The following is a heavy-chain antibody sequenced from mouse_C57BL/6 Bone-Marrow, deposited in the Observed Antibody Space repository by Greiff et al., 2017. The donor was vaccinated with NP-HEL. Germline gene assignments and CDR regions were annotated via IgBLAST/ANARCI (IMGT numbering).Heavy chain of an antibody. Sequence: QVQLKESGAELARPGASVKLSCKASGYTFTSYGISWVKQRTGQGLEWIGEIYPRSGNTYYNEKFKGKATLTADKSSSTAYMELRSLASEDSAVYFCDYYGSSDWYFDVWGTGTTVTVSA. J-gene: IGHJ1*03. V-gene: IGHV1-81*01. CDR2: IYPRSGNT. CDR1: GYTFTSYG. CDR3: DYYGSSDWYFDV. D-gene: IGHD1-1*01.